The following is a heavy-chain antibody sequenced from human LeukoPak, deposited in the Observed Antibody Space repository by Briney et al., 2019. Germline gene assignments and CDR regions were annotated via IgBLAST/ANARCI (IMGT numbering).Heavy chain of an antibody. CDR1: GGSISSGDYY. CDR3: ARRNDPYYFDY. Sequence: PSQTLSLTCTVSGGSISSGDYYWSWIRQPPGKGLEWIGYIYYSGSSFYNPSLKSRLTISVDTSKNHFSLNLSSVTAADTAVYYCARRNDPYYFDYWGQGTLVTVSP. J-gene: IGHJ4*02. D-gene: IGHD3-16*01. V-gene: IGHV4-30-4*08. CDR2: IYYSGSS.